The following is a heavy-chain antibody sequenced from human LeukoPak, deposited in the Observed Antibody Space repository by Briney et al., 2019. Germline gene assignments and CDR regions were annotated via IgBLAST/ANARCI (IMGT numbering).Heavy chain of an antibody. CDR3: ARDRRIAAAGTSPFY. CDR1: GYTFTSYY. V-gene: IGHV1-46*01. Sequence: AAVKVSCKASGYTFTSYYMHWVRQAPGQGLEWMGIINPSGGSTSHAQKFQGRVTMTRDTSTSTVYMELSSLRSEDTAVYYCARDRRIAAAGTSPFYWGQGTLVTVSS. J-gene: IGHJ4*02. CDR2: INPSGGST. D-gene: IGHD6-13*01.